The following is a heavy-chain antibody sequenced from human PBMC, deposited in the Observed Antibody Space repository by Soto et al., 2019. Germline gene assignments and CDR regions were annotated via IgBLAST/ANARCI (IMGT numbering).Heavy chain of an antibody. D-gene: IGHD3-16*01. J-gene: IGHJ4*02. Sequence: GGSLRLSCAASGYPYSHHWVTWVRQAPGRGLEWVANINQDGSEKYYVDSVKGRFTISRDNAKNSLYLQMSSLRAEDTAVYYCARAVWGSADFDYWGQGTLVTVSS. CDR1: GYPYSHHW. CDR2: INQDGSEK. V-gene: IGHV3-7*01. CDR3: ARAVWGSADFDY.